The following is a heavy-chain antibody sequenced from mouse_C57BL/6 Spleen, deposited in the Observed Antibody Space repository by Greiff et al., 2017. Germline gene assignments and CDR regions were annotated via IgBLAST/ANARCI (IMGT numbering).Heavy chain of an antibody. CDR3: ASERDYAMDY. V-gene: IGHV1-85*01. Sequence: VHLVESGPELVKPGASVKLSCKASGYTFTSYDINWVKQRPGQGLEWIGWIYPRDGSTKYNEKFKGKATLTVDTSSSTAYMELHSLTSEDSAVYFCASERDYAMDYWGQGTSVTVSS. J-gene: IGHJ4*01. CDR1: GYTFTSYD. CDR2: IYPRDGST.